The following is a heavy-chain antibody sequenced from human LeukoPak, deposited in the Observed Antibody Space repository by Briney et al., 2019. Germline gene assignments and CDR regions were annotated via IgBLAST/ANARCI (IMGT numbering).Heavy chain of an antibody. J-gene: IGHJ6*02. Sequence: VGSPRLSSAVSGVMLRTYETSCVCDGPGKRLERVSYISSSGNTVDCGDTVKGRFTISRVNAKKSLHLQMDSLRVEDTAVDYTAGYKTAVYHYYYYGMDVWGQGTMVTVSS. CDR2: ISSSGNTV. V-gene: IGHV3-48*03. CDR3: AGYKTAVYHYYYYGMDV. CDR1: GVMLRTYE. D-gene: IGHD1-14*01.